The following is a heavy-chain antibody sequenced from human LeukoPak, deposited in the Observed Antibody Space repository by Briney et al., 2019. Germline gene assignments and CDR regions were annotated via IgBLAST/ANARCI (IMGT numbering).Heavy chain of an antibody. D-gene: IGHD3-10*01. CDR1: GYSFTGYG. CDR2: IENGKI. CDR3: ARKWFGEISEFDS. Sequence: ASVKVSCKASGYSFTGYGITWVRQAPGQGLEWMGWIENGKIKYAQKVQGRVTMTTETSTSTAYMELKSLRSDDTAVYYCARKWFGEISEFDSWGQGTLVTVSS. V-gene: IGHV1-18*04. J-gene: IGHJ4*02.